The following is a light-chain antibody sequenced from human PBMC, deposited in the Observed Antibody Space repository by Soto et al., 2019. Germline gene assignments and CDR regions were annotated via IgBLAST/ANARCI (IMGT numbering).Light chain of an antibody. CDR3: QQSTSTPWT. CDR1: QSISRY. V-gene: IGKV1-39*01. Sequence: DIQMTQSPSSLSASVGDRVTITCRASQSISRYLNWYQQKPGKAPNLLIHAASSLQSGVPSRFSGSGSGTDVTLTISSLQPEEFATYYCQQSTSTPWTFGPRTKVEIK. CDR2: AAS. J-gene: IGKJ1*01.